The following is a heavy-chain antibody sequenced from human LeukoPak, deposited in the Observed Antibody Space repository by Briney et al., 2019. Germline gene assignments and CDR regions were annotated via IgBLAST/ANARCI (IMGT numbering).Heavy chain of an antibody. J-gene: IGHJ5*02. V-gene: IGHV4-61*02. CDR3: AMTHYDFWSGYDWFDP. D-gene: IGHD3-3*01. CDR2: IYTSGST. CDR1: GGSISSGSYY. Sequence: SQTLSLTCTVSGGSISSGSYYWSWIRQPAGKELEWIVRIYTSGSTNYNPSLKSRVTISVDTSKNQFSLKLSSVTTADTAVYYCAMTHYDFWSGYDWFDPWGQGTLVTVSS.